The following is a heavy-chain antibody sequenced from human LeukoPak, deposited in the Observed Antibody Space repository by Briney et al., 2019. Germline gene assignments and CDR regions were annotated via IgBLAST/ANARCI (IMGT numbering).Heavy chain of an antibody. Sequence: GGSLRLSCAASGFTFSSYEMNWVRQAPGKGLERVSYISSSGSTIYYADSVKGRFTISRDNSKNTLYLQMNSLRAEDTAVYYCARDHYGDYYFDYWGQGTLVTVSS. CDR2: ISSSGSTI. CDR3: ARDHYGDYYFDY. V-gene: IGHV3-48*03. CDR1: GFTFSSYE. J-gene: IGHJ4*02. D-gene: IGHD4-17*01.